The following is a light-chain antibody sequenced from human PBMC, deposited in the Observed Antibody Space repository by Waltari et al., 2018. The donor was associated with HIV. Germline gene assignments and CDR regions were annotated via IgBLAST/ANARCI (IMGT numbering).Light chain of an antibody. CDR3: SSYRRDSTQV. Sequence: QSALTQPASVSGSPGQSITISCTGSSSDVGSFNFVSWYQQYPGKAPKLVIFEVSKRPSGVSSRFSGSKSGNPASLTISGLQAEDEADYHCSSYRRDSTQVFGGGTKLTVL. CDR1: SSDVGSFNF. V-gene: IGLV2-14*01. J-gene: IGLJ2*01. CDR2: EVS.